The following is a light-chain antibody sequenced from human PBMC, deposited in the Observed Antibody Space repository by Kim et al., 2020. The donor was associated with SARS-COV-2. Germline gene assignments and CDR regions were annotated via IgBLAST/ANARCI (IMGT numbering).Light chain of an antibody. CDR2: KDS. J-gene: IGLJ1*01. Sequence: PGQTARITCSGDALPKQYAYWYQQKPGQAPVLVIYKDSERPSGIPERFSGSSSGTTVTLTISGVQAEDEADYYCQSADSSGTPYVFGTGTKVTVL. V-gene: IGLV3-25*03. CDR3: QSADSSGTPYV. CDR1: ALPKQY.